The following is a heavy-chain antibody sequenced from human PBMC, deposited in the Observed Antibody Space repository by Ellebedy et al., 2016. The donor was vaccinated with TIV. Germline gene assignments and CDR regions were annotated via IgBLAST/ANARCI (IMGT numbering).Heavy chain of an antibody. CDR1: GFTFSSYG. CDR2: IWYDGSNK. Sequence: GESLKISCAASGFTFSSYGMHWVRQAPGKGLEWAAVIWYDGSNKYYADSVKGRFTISRDNSKNTLYLQMNSLRAEDTAVYYCAKDGCSWYYDSSGCGMVNWFDPWGQGTLVTVSS. CDR3: AKDGCSWYYDSSGCGMVNWFDP. J-gene: IGHJ5*02. V-gene: IGHV3-30*02. D-gene: IGHD3-22*01.